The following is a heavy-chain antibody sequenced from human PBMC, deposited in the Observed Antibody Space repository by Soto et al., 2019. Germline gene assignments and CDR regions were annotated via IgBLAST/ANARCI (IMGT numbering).Heavy chain of an antibody. J-gene: IGHJ4*02. CDR1: GFTFSNAW. D-gene: IGHD3-22*01. Sequence: LRLSCAASGFTFSNAWMNWVRQAPGKGLEWVGRIKSKTDGGTTDYAAPVKGRFTISRDDSKNTLYLHMNSLKTEDTAVYYCTKDTMIVVVTLVVYWGQGTTVTVSS. CDR3: TKDTMIVVVTLVVY. CDR2: IKSKTDGGTT. V-gene: IGHV3-15*07.